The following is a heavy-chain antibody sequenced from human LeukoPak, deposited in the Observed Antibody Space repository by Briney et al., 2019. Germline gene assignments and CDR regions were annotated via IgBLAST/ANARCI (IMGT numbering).Heavy chain of an antibody. Sequence: GGSLRLSCAASGFSFSSYSMNWVRQAPGKGLEWVSYISGSSTTTYYADSVKGRFTISRDNAKNSLYLQMNSLRDEDTAVYYGARDTSLSAAMPKQFDGWGQGTLVTVSS. CDR1: GFSFSSYS. V-gene: IGHV3-48*02. D-gene: IGHD2-2*01. J-gene: IGHJ4*02. CDR2: ISGSSTTT. CDR3: ARDTSLSAAMPKQFDG.